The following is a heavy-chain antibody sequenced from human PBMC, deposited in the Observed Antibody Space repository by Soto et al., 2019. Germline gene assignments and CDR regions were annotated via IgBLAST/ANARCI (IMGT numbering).Heavy chain of an antibody. CDR2: INPSGGTT. V-gene: IGHV1-46*03. CDR1: GYTFTTYY. Sequence: QVQLVQSGAEVRKPGASVKASCKASGYTFTTYYMHWVRQAPGQGLEWMGLINPSGGTTSYAQKFQGRVTMTRDTSTSTVYMELSSLTSEDTAVYYCTRTYGSGSEFDYWGQGTLVTLSS. CDR3: TRTYGSGSEFDY. J-gene: IGHJ4*02. D-gene: IGHD3-10*01.